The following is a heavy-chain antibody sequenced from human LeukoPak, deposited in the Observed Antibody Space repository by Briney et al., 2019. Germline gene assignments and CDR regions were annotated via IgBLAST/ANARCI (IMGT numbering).Heavy chain of an antibody. V-gene: IGHV4-59*01. Sequence: PSETLSLTCTVSGGSISSYYWSWIRQPPGKGLEWIGYIYYSRSTNYNPSLKSRVTISVDTSKNQFSLKLSSVTAADTAVYYCAREDYDSSGYGPYYYYYMDVWGKGTTVTISS. D-gene: IGHD3-22*01. J-gene: IGHJ6*03. CDR2: IYYSRST. CDR3: AREDYDSSGYGPYYYYYMDV. CDR1: GGSISSYY.